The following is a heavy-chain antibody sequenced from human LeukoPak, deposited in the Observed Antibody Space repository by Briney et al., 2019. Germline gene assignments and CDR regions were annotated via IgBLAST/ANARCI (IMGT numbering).Heavy chain of an antibody. CDR2: ISSSGNSK. CDR1: GFTFSSYS. J-gene: IGHJ4*02. D-gene: IGHD3-16*01. V-gene: IGHV3-48*02. Sequence: GGSLRLSCAASGFTFSSYSMNWVRQSPGKGLEWVSYISSSGNSKYYADSVKGRFTISRDNARNSLYLPMDSLRDEDTAVYYCATPPGLGELTYWGQGTLVTVSS. CDR3: ATPPGLGELTY.